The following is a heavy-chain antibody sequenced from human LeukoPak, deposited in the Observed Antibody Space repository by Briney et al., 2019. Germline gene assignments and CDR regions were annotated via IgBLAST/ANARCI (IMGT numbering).Heavy chain of an antibody. Sequence: SETLSLTCTVSGGAISNSSYYWGGIRQPPGKGLEWIGSIYYSGSTYYNPSLKSRVTISVDTSKNQFSLKLSSVTAADTAVYYCARDDFWSGYPGPDWGQGTLVTVSS. CDR2: IYYSGST. D-gene: IGHD3-3*01. J-gene: IGHJ4*02. CDR3: ARDDFWSGYPGPD. V-gene: IGHV4-39*01. CDR1: GGAISNSSYY.